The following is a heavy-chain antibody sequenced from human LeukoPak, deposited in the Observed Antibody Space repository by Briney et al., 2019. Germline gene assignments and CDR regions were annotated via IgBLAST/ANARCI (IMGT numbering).Heavy chain of an antibody. D-gene: IGHD2-2*01. CDR2: FDPEDGET. J-gene: IGHJ4*02. Sequence: ASVKVSCKVSGYTLTELSMHWVRQAPGKGLEWMGGFDPEDGETIYALKFQGRVTMTEDTSTDTAYMELSSLRSEDTAVYYCATSPLYFVVVPAAMRFDYWGQGTLVTVSS. CDR1: GYTLTELS. V-gene: IGHV1-24*01. CDR3: ATSPLYFVVVPAAMRFDY.